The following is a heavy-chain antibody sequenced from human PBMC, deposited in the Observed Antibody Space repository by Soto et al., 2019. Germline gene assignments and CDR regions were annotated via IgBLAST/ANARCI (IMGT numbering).Heavy chain of an antibody. D-gene: IGHD2-2*01. J-gene: IGHJ6*02. V-gene: IGHV3-53*01. CDR3: ARDHPLRYCSSTSCPYGMDV. Sequence: GGSLRLSCAASGFTVSSNYMSWVRQAPGKGLEWVSVIYSGGSTYYADSVKGRFTISRGNSKNTLYLQMNSLRAEDTAVYYCARDHPLRYCSSTSCPYGMDVWGQGTTVTVSS. CDR1: GFTVSSNY. CDR2: IYSGGST.